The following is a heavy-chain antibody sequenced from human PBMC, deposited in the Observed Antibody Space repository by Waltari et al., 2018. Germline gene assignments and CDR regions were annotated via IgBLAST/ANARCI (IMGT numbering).Heavy chain of an antibody. V-gene: IGHV4-61*02. CDR2: IYTSGST. CDR3: ARGGDYADY. J-gene: IGHJ4*02. Sequence: QVQLQESGPGLVKPSQTLSLPCTVSGGSISSGSYYWSWIRQPAGKGLEWIGRIYTSGSTNYNPSRKSRVTISVDTSKNQFSLKLSSVTAADTAVYYCARGGDYADYWGQGTLVTVSS. CDR1: GGSISSGSYY. D-gene: IGHD4-17*01.